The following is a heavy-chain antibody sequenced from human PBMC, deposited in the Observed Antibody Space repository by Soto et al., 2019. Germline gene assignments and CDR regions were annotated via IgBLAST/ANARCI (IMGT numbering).Heavy chain of an antibody. CDR2: IHYSGST. CDR3: ARNTLSYISSVFFFFDF. J-gene: IGHJ4*02. Sequence: PSETLSLTCTVSGASISSYYWNWIRQPPGKGLEWIGYIHYSGSTDHHPSLKSRVTISVGTSRNQFSLKLSSVTAADTAVYYCARNTLSYISSVFFFFDFGGRGALVT. D-gene: IGHD3-22*01. CDR1: GASISSYY. V-gene: IGHV4-59*01.